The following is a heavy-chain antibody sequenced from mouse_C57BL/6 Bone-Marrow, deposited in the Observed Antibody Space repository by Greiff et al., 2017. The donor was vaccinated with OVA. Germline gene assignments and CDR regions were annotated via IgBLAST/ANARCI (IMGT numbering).Heavy chain of an antibody. CDR2: LDPSDSYT. J-gene: IGHJ2*01. V-gene: IGHV1-69*01. CDR3: ATEDDY. Sequence: QVQLQQPGAELVMPGASVKLSCKASGYTFTSYWMHWVKQRPGQGLEWLGELDPSDSYTNYNQKFKGKSTLTVDKSSSTAYMQLSSLTSEDSAVYYCATEDDYWGQGTTLTVSS. CDR1: GYTFTSYW.